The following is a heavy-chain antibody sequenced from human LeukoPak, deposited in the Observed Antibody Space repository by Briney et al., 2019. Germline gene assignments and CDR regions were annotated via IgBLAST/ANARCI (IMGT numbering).Heavy chain of an antibody. D-gene: IGHD3/OR15-3a*01. Sequence: GGSLRLSCAASGFTFTSYPMNWVRQAPGKGLEWVATIASDGFMAYYADSLKGRFVISRDNSQQTIYLQMNSLRAADTAVYYCAKDLFLFFGDTRGQGTLVTVSS. V-gene: IGHV3-23*01. CDR3: AKDLFLFFGDT. CDR2: IASDGFMA. J-gene: IGHJ5*02. CDR1: GFTFTSYP.